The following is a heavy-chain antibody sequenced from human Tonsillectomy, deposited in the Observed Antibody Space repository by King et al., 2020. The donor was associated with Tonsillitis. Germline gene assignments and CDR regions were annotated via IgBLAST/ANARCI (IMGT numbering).Heavy chain of an antibody. J-gene: IGHJ4*02. V-gene: IGHV4-39*07. D-gene: IGHD3-22*01. Sequence: QLQESGPGLVKPSETLSLTCTVSGGSITVSGDSTSTSFYYWGWIRQSPGTGLEWVGTIYFTGSTYYNPSLKSRATISITSKNQFSLRLSSVTAADTALYYCARMPYFDSSGFYSRVGAVYFDYWGQGALVTVSS. CDR2: IYFTGST. CDR1: GDSTSTSFYY. CDR3: ARMPYFDSSGFYSRVGAVYFDY.